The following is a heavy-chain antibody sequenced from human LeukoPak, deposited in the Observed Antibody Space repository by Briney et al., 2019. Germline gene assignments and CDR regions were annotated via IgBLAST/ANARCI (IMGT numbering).Heavy chain of an antibody. J-gene: IGHJ4*02. V-gene: IGHV4-4*07. CDR2: YTSGST. D-gene: IGHD2-15*01. CDR1: GDSISSYY. CDR3: AGDSGGSFGQ. Sequence: PSETLSLTCTVSGDSISSYYWSWIRQPAGKGLEWIGRYTSGSTNYNPSLKSRVTMSVDTSMNQFSLKLSSVTAADTAVYYCAGDSGGSFGQWGQGTLVTVSS.